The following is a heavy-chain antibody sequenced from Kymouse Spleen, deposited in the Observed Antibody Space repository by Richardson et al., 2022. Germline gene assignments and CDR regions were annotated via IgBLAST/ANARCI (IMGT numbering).Heavy chain of an antibody. CDR1: GFTFDDYA. Sequence: EVQLVESGGGLVQPGRSLRLSCAASGFTFDDYAMHWVRQAPGKGLEWVSGISWNSGSIGYADSVKGRFTISRDNAKNSLYLQMNSLRAEDTALYYCAKDTRGGEVGAYYYYYGMDVWGQGTTVTVSS. V-gene: IGHV3-9*01. J-gene: IGHJ6*02. CDR3: AKDTRGGEVGAYYYYYGMDV. D-gene: IGHD1-26*01. CDR2: ISWNSGSI.